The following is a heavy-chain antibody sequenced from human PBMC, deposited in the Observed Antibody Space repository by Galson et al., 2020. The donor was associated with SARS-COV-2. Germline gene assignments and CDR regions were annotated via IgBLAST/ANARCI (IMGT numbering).Heavy chain of an antibody. CDR1: GFPFSTYA. CDR3: ASSPSIAGSGTRFSFQH. D-gene: IGHD6-6*01. J-gene: IGHJ1*01. Sequence: GGSLRLSCAASGFPFSTYAMHWVRQAPGKGLEWVAAISYDGSYKHDVDSLKGRFTISRDNSKSTLYLQMNSLRPEDTAVYYCASSPSIAGSGTRFSFQHWGQGTLVTVSS. CDR2: ISYDGSYK. V-gene: IGHV3-30*01.